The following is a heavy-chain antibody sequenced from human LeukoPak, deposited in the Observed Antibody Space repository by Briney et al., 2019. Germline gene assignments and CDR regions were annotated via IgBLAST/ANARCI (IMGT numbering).Heavy chain of an antibody. CDR3: VIMAGY. D-gene: IGHD4/OR15-4a*01. CDR1: GFTFSNAW. J-gene: IGHJ4*02. CDR2: LYYSGSS. Sequence: LRLSCAASGFTFSNAWMIWVREAPGKGLEWIGSLYYSGSSYYNPSLKSRVTISADTSKNQFSLNLTSVTAADTAVYYCVIMAGYWGQGTLVTVSS. V-gene: IGHV4-59*05.